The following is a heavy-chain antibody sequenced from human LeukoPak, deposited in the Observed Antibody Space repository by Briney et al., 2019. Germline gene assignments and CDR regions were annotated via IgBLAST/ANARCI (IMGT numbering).Heavy chain of an antibody. CDR3: ARGPFYGSGGDY. CDR1: GYTFTSYD. Sequence: ASVKVTCKASGYTFTSYDINWVRQATGQGLEWMGWMNPNSGNTGYAQKCQGRVTMTRNTSISTAYMELSSLRSEDTAVYYCARGPFYGSGGDYWGQGTLVTVSS. V-gene: IGHV1-8*01. D-gene: IGHD3-10*01. J-gene: IGHJ4*02. CDR2: MNPNSGNT.